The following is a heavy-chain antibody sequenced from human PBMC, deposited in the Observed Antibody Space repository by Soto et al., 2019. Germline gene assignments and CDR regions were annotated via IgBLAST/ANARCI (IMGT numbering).Heavy chain of an antibody. Sequence: GGSLRLSCAASGYTFGDYYLSWIGQAPGKGLEWISYIDTSSTKIYYADSVRGRFTISRDNGKNSLFLEMNNLRVEDTAVYFCASHYDLWTGYLSPVDYWGRGTLVTVSS. CDR3: ASHYDLWTGYLSPVDY. CDR1: GYTFGDYY. CDR2: IDTSSTKI. V-gene: IGHV3-11*01. D-gene: IGHD3-3*01. J-gene: IGHJ4*02.